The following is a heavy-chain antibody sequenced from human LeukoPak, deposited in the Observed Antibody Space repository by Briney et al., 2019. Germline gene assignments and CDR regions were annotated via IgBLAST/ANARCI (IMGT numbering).Heavy chain of an antibody. CDR3: AREGRDAFDP. CDR1: GGSFSGYY. CDR2: INHSGST. V-gene: IGHV4-34*01. Sequence: PSETLSLTCAVYGGSFSGYYWSWIRQPPGKGLEWIGEINHSGSTNYNPSLKSRVTISVDTSKNQFSLKLSSVTAADTAVYYCAREGRDAFDPWGQGTLVTASS. J-gene: IGHJ5*02.